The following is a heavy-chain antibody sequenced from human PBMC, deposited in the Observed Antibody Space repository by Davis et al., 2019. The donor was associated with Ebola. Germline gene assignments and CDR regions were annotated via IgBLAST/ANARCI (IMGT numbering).Heavy chain of an antibody. Sequence: GESLKISCKGSGYSFTSYWIGWVRQMPRKGLEWMGIIYPGDSDTRYSPSFQGQVTISADKSISTAYLQWSSLKASDTAMYYCARRSDFSCSGGSCQPTNWFDPWGQGTLITVSS. D-gene: IGHD2-15*01. CDR3: ARRSDFSCSGGSCQPTNWFDP. CDR1: GYSFTSYW. CDR2: IYPGDSDT. V-gene: IGHV5-51*01. J-gene: IGHJ5*02.